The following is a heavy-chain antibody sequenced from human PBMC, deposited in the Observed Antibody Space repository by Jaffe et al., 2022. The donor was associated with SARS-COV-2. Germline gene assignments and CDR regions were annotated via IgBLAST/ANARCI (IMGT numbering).Heavy chain of an antibody. CDR2: IYWDDDK. Sequence: QITLKESGPTLVKPTQALTLTCTFSGFSLRTSGVGVGWIRQPPGKALEWLALIYWDDDKRYSPSLKSRLTVTKDTSRNQVVLTMTDMDPADTATYYCAHRGSGSYNRMFDPWGQGTLVIVSS. CDR1: GFSLRTSGVG. J-gene: IGHJ5*02. D-gene: IGHD3-10*01. V-gene: IGHV2-5*02. CDR3: AHRGSGSYNRMFDP.